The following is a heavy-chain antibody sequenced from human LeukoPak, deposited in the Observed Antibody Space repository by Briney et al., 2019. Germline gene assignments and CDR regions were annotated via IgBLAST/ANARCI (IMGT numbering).Heavy chain of an antibody. Sequence: GASVKVSCKASGGTSSSYATSWVRQAPGQGLEWMGGIIPIFGTANYAQKFQGRVTITADESTSTAYMELSSLRSEDTAVYYCARGNHIYGVPAAITRNLYPKHYYYYYYMDVWGKGTTVTVSS. CDR1: GGTSSSYA. V-gene: IGHV1-69*13. J-gene: IGHJ6*03. CDR3: ARGNHIYGVPAAITRNLYPKHYYYYYYMDV. D-gene: IGHD2-2*02. CDR2: IIPIFGTA.